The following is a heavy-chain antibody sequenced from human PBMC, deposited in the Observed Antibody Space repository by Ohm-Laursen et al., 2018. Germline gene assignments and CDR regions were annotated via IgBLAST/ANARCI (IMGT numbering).Heavy chain of an antibody. Sequence: GSLRLSCAASGFTFSGYAMSWVRQAPGKGPEWVSVATGSGRTTYYRDSVKGRFTISRDNSKNTLYLQMNSLRVEDTAVYYCAKGLSGGTGHGNWFDPWGQGTLVSVSS. D-gene: IGHD3-10*01. CDR2: ATGSGRTT. CDR1: GFTFSGYA. J-gene: IGHJ5*02. V-gene: IGHV3-23*01. CDR3: AKGLSGGTGHGNWFDP.